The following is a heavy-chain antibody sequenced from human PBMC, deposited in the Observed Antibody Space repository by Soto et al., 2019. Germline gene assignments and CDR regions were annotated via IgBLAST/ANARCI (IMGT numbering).Heavy chain of an antibody. CDR2: IYYDGGT. Sequence: SETLSLTCTVSGDSVISATYYWSWIRQPPGKGLEWIGYIYYDGGTTYNSSLKSRVTISTDTSRSQLSLQLTSATPADTAVYYCARVGEQWLGGDYYYNGMDVWGQGTTVTVSS. CDR1: GDSVISATYY. D-gene: IGHD6-19*01. CDR3: ARVGEQWLGGDYYYNGMDV. V-gene: IGHV4-61*01. J-gene: IGHJ6*02.